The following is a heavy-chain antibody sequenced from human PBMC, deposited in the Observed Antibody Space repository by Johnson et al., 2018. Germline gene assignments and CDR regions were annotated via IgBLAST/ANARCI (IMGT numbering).Heavy chain of an antibody. Sequence: VQLLESGGGLVQPGRSLRLSCAASGFTFDDYAMHWVRQAPGKGLEWVPGISWNSGSIGYADSVKGRFTISRDNAKNSLYLQMNSLRAEDTALYYFATCIAALDYAFDIWGQGTMVTVSS. CDR1: GFTFDDYA. J-gene: IGHJ3*02. V-gene: IGHV3-9*01. CDR2: ISWNSGSI. D-gene: IGHD6-6*01. CDR3: ATCIAALDYAFDI.